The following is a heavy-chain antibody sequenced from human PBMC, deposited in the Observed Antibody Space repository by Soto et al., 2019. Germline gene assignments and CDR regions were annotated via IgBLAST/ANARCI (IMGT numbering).Heavy chain of an antibody. CDR3: ARSGQLDF. Sequence: VQLLESGGHLVQPGGSLKLSCENSGFTLSDYYMYWVRQGPGKGLEWVAFFTKTGNWASYEASKRGRFTISKKRFKNTVLLRMTNLGGEDAAIYYCARSGQLDFWGRGTLVTVSS. V-gene: IGHV3-23*03. CDR2: FTKTGNWA. D-gene: IGHD3-10*01. J-gene: IGHJ4*02. CDR1: GFTLSDYY.